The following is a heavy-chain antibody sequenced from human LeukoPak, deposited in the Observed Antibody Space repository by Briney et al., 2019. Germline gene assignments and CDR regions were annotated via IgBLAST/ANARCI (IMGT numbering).Heavy chain of an antibody. Sequence: PGGSLRLSCSASGFTFSDYWMHWVRQAPGKGLVWVSRIQSDGSSTTYADSVKGRFTTSRDNAKNTVYLQMNSLRADDTAVYFCARDRPYYYFDYWGQGTLVTVSS. CDR1: GFTFSDYW. V-gene: IGHV3-74*01. J-gene: IGHJ4*02. CDR3: ARDRPYYYFDY. D-gene: IGHD2-21*01. CDR2: IQSDGSST.